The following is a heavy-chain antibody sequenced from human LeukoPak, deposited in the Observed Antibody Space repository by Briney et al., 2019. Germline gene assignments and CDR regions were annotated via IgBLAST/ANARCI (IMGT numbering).Heavy chain of an antibody. J-gene: IGHJ6*03. CDR2: IRYDGTNE. Sequence: GGSLRLSCAASGFTFSSYGMHWGRQTPGEGLEWVTFIRYDGTNEYYIDSVRGRFTISRDNSKNTLYLQMSSLRTEDTAVYYCAKGYYNYYYYYYMDVWGKGTTVTVSS. V-gene: IGHV3-30*02. D-gene: IGHD3-10*01. CDR3: AKGYYNYYYYYYMDV. CDR1: GFTFSSYG.